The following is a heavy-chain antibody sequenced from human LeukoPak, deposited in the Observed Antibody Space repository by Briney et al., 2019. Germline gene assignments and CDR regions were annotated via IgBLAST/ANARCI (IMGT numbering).Heavy chain of an antibody. Sequence: GGSLRLSCAASGLTFSSYGMHWVRQAPGKGLEWVAVISYDGSNKYYADSVKGRFTISRDNSKNTLYLQMNSLRAEDTAVYYCAKGPGAVAGADAFDIWGQGTMVTVSS. D-gene: IGHD6-19*01. J-gene: IGHJ3*02. CDR3: AKGPGAVAGADAFDI. CDR1: GLTFSSYG. V-gene: IGHV3-30*18. CDR2: ISYDGSNK.